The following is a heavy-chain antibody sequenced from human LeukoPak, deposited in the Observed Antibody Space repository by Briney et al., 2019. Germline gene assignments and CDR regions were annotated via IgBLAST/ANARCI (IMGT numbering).Heavy chain of an antibody. CDR2: MNPNSGNT. V-gene: IGHV1-8*01. CDR3: ATMGYYDSSGYSPTRYYYGMDV. D-gene: IGHD3-22*01. CDR1: GYTFTSYD. J-gene: IGHJ6*02. Sequence: ASVKVSCKASGYTFTSYDINWVRQAPGQGLEWMGWMNPNSGNTDYAQKFQGRVTMTRNNSISTAYMELSSLRSEDTAVYYCATMGYYDSSGYSPTRYYYGMDVWGQGTTVTVS.